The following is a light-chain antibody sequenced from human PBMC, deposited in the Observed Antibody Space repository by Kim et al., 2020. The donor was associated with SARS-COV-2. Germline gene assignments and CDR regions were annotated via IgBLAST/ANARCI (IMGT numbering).Light chain of an antibody. CDR2: YDS. CDR1: NIGSKS. Sequence: SYEPTQPPSVSVAPGKTARITCGGNNIGSKSVHWYQQKPGQAPVLVIYYDSDRPSGIPERFSGSNSGNTATLTISRVEAGDEADYYCQVWDSSSDHYVFGIGTKVTVL. V-gene: IGLV3-21*04. CDR3: QVWDSSSDHYV. J-gene: IGLJ1*01.